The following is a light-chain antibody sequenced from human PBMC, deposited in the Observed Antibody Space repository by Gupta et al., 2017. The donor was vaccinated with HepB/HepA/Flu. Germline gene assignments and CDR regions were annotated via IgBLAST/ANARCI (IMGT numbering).Light chain of an antibody. J-gene: IGKJ1*01. V-gene: IGKV4-1*01. CDR1: QSLMYSSKSKVY. CDR3: QPDRTPWT. CDR2: WSS. Sequence: DSLTVSLVERATINCKSSQSLMYSSKSKVYLAWYHQKSGQPPQLLIYWSSTRESGVPDRFSGRGSGANFNHTISSLQDEDVGLYFCQPDRTPWTFGQGTRVEIK.